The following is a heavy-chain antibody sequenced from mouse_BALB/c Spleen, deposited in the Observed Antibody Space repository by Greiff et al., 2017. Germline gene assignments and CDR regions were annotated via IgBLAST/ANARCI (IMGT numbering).Heavy chain of an antibody. CDR3: ARRTFDY. CDR2: ISSGSSTI. Sequence: EVKLVESGGGLVQPGGSLKLSCAASGFTFSSFGMHWVRQAPEKGLEWVAYISSGSSTIYYADTVKGRFTISRDNPKNTLFLQMTSLRSEDTAMYYCARRTFDYWGQGTTLTVSS. V-gene: IGHV5-17*02. J-gene: IGHJ2*01. CDR1: GFTFSSFG.